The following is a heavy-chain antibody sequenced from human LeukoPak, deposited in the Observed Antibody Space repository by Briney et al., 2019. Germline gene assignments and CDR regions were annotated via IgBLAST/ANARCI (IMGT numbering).Heavy chain of an antibody. Sequence: PGGSLRLPCAASGFTFSSYSMNWVRQAPGKGLEWVSYISSSSSTIYYADSVKGRFTISRDNAKNSLYLQMNSLRAEDTAVYYCARDRYNGSYYFDYWGQGTLVTVSS. J-gene: IGHJ4*02. D-gene: IGHD1-26*01. CDR3: ARDRYNGSYYFDY. V-gene: IGHV3-48*01. CDR2: ISSSSSTI. CDR1: GFTFSSYS.